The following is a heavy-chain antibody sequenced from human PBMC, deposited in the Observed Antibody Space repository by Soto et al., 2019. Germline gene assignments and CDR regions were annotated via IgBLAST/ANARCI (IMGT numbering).Heavy chain of an antibody. CDR2: IWYDGSNK. V-gene: IGHV3-33*01. D-gene: IGHD6-19*01. CDR1: GFIFSNYG. CDR3: ARKGAVAGSEDI. J-gene: IGHJ4*02. Sequence: QVQLVESGGGVVQPGRSLRLSCAASGFIFSNYGIHWVRQAPGKGLEWVALIWYDGSNKYYADSVKGRFIVSRDNINSTVYLQLNSLRAYDTAVYYCARKGAVAGSEDIWGPGTLVTFSS.